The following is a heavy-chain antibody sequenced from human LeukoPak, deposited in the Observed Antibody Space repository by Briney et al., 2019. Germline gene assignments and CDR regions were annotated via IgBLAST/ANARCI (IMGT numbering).Heavy chain of an antibody. Sequence: GGSLRLSCAASGFTFDDYAMYWVRQAPGKGLEWVSGISWNSGSIGYADSVKGRFTISRDNAKNSLYLQMNSLRAEDTALYYCAKSSLWFGELLTPPFDYWGQGTLVTVSS. J-gene: IGHJ4*02. D-gene: IGHD3-10*01. V-gene: IGHV3-9*01. CDR2: ISWNSGSI. CDR3: AKSSLWFGELLTPPFDY. CDR1: GFTFDDYA.